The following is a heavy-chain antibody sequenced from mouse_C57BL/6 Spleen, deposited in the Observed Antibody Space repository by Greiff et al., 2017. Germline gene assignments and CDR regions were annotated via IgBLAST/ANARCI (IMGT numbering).Heavy chain of an antibody. J-gene: IGHJ1*03. V-gene: IGHV7-3*01. CDR2: IRNKANGYTT. D-gene: IGHD1-1*01. Sequence: KLMESGGGLVQPGGSLSLSCAASGFTFTDYYMSWVRQPPGKALEWLGFIRNKANGYTTEYSASVKGRFTISRDNSQSILYLQMNALRAEDSATYYCARSFITTVVATRWYFDVWGTGTTVTVSS. CDR1: GFTFTDYY. CDR3: ARSFITTVVATRWYFDV.